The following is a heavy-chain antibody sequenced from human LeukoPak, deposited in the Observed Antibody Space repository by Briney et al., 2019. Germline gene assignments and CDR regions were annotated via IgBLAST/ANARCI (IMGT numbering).Heavy chain of an antibody. J-gene: IGHJ3*02. Sequence: ASVKVSCQASGYTFSNFGISWVRQAPGQGLEWMGWSSGYNDDTHYAQKFQGRVTMTTDTSTNTAYMDLRSLRSDDTAMYYCAKDFYNSGGRWYDCFDIWGQGTMVTVFS. CDR3: AKDFYNSGGRWYDCFDI. D-gene: IGHD2-15*01. V-gene: IGHV1-18*01. CDR1: GYTFSNFG. CDR2: SSGYNDDT.